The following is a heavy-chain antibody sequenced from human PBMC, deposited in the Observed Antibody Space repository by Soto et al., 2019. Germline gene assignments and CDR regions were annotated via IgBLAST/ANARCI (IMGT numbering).Heavy chain of an antibody. V-gene: IGHV3-30-3*01. J-gene: IGHJ4*02. CDR1: GFTFSSYA. Sequence: GGSLRLSCAASGFTFSSYAMHWVRQAPGKGLEWVAVISYDGGNKYYVDSLKGRFTISRDNAKNSLYLHMNSLRAEDTAVYYCVRGTMAPGLDHWGQGTLVTVSS. CDR3: VRGTMAPGLDH. CDR2: ISYDGGNK. D-gene: IGHD3-3*01.